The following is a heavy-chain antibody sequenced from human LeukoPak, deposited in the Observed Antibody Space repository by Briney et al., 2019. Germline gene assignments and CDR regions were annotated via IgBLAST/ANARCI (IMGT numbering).Heavy chain of an antibody. J-gene: IGHJ6*03. D-gene: IGHD6-19*01. V-gene: IGHV3-7*01. CDR3: AREEGSIAVAGTSSYYYYYYMDV. CDR1: GFTFSNYW. CDR2: IKYDGSEK. Sequence: GGSLRLSCTGSGFTFSNYWMSWVRQAPGKGLEWVANIKYDGSEKYYVDSVKGRFTISRDNAKNSLYLQMNSLRAEDTAVYYCAREEGSIAVAGTSSYYYYYYMDVWGKGTTVTVSS.